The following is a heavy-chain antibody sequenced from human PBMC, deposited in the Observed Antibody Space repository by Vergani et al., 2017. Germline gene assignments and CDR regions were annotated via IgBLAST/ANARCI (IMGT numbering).Heavy chain of an antibody. J-gene: IGHJ4*02. V-gene: IGHV5-10-1*03. CDR1: GYSFTSYW. CDR3: ARVPLSSSSLDY. Sequence: EVQLVQSGAEVKKPGESLRISCKGSGYSFTSYWISWVRQMPGKGLEWMGRIDPSDSYTNYSPSFQGHCTISADKSISTGYLQWSSLKASDTAMYYCARVPLSSSSLDYWGQGTLVTVSS. D-gene: IGHD6-6*01. CDR2: IDPSDSYT.